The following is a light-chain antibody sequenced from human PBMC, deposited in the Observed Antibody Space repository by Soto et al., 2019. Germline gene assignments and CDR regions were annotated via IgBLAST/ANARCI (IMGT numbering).Light chain of an antibody. J-gene: IGLJ1*01. CDR3: SSKRDSTTLFV. Sequence: QSALTQPASVSGSPGQSITISCTGTSSDVGAYNYVSWYQHHPGKVPKLLIYEVTNRPSGVSDRFSGSKSGNTASLTISGLQAEDEADYYCSSKRDSTTLFVFGTRSEATVL. CDR1: SSDVGAYNY. CDR2: EVT. V-gene: IGLV2-14*01.